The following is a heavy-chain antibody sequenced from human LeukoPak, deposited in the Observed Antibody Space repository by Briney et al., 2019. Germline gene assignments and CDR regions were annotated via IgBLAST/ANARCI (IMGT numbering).Heavy chain of an antibody. D-gene: IGHD3-10*01. CDR2: IIPIVDTA. Sequence: GASVKVSCKASGGTFSSYAISWVRQAPGQGLEWMGEIIPIVDTADYAQKFQGRVTITADESTSTAYMELSSLRSEDTAVYYCARDPLYYYGSGSYYPFDYWGQGTLVTVSS. J-gene: IGHJ4*02. V-gene: IGHV1-69*13. CDR3: ARDPLYYYGSGSYYPFDY. CDR1: GGTFSSYA.